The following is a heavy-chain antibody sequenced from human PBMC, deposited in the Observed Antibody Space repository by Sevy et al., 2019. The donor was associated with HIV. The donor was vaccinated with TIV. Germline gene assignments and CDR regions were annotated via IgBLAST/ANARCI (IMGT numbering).Heavy chain of an antibody. Sequence: GGSLRLSCAASGFTFSSYAMSWVRQAPGKGLEWVSAISGSGGRTYYADSVKGRFTISRDNSKNTLYLQMNSLRAEDTAVYYCAKDKRSYDDCSGYYCFDYWGQGTLVTVSS. CDR1: GFTFSSYA. D-gene: IGHD3-22*01. J-gene: IGHJ4*02. CDR3: AKDKRSYDDCSGYYCFDY. CDR2: ISGSGGRT. V-gene: IGHV3-23*01.